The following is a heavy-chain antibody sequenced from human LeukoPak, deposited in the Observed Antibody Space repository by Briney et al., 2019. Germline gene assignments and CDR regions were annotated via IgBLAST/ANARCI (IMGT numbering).Heavy chain of an antibody. D-gene: IGHD6-13*01. CDR1: GYTLTSYG. CDR2: ISAYNGNT. Sequence: ASVTVSFKASGYTLTSYGISWVRQAPGQGLEWMGWISAYNGNTRYAQKFQGRVTITRNTSISTAYMELSSLRSEDTAVYYCAIAGYPRHGYYFDYWGQGTLVTVSS. CDR3: AIAGYPRHGYYFDY. J-gene: IGHJ4*02. V-gene: IGHV1-8*03.